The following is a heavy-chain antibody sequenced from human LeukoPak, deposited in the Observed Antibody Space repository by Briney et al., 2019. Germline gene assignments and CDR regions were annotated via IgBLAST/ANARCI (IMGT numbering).Heavy chain of an antibody. V-gene: IGHV4-38-2*02. J-gene: IGHJ4*02. CDR1: GYSISSGYY. CDR3: ARVKGTSSFDY. CDR2: IYHSGST. D-gene: IGHD2-2*01. Sequence: PSETLSLTCTVSGYSISSGYYWGWIRQPPGKGLEWIGSIYHSGSTYYNPSLKSRVTISVDTSKNQFSLKLSSVTAADTAVYYCARVKGTSSFDYWGQGTLVTVSS.